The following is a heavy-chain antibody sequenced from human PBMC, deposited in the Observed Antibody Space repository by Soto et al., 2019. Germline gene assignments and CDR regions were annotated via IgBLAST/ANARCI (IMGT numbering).Heavy chain of an antibody. Sequence: QVQLVESGGGVVQPGRSLRLSCAASGFTFSSYGMHWVRQAPGKGLEWVAVIWYDGRNKYYADSVKGRFTISRDNSKNALNLQMNSLRAEDTAVYYCAREATRIQLWLPDDYYYGMDVWGPGTPVTISS. CDR1: GFTFSSYG. V-gene: IGHV3-33*01. J-gene: IGHJ6*02. CDR2: IWYDGRNK. D-gene: IGHD5-18*01. CDR3: AREATRIQLWLPDDYYYGMDV.